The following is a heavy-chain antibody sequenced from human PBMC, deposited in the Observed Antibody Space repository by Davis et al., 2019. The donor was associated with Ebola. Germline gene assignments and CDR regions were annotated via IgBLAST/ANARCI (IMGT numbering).Heavy chain of an antibody. J-gene: IGHJ4*02. V-gene: IGHV1-69*02. CDR2: IIPILGIA. CDR1: GGTFSSYT. D-gene: IGHD6-13*01. CDR3: ATCPATIAAAGLQIFDY. Sequence: AASVKVSCKASGGTFSSYTISWVRQAPGQGLEWMGRIIPILGIANYAQKFQGRVTITADESTSTAYMELSSLRSEDTAVYYCATCPATIAAAGLQIFDYWGQGTLATVSS.